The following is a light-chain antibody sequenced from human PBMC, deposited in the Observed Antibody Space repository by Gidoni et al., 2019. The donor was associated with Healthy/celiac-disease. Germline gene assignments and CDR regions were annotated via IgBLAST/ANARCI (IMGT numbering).Light chain of an antibody. CDR2: DAS. CDR3: QQRSNWPRGT. CDR1: QSVSSY. V-gene: IGKV3-11*01. Sequence: EIVLTQSPATLSLSPGERATLSCRASQSVSSYLAGYQQKPGQAPRLLIYDASNRATGIPARFSGSGSGTDFTLTISSLEPEDFAVYYCQQRSNWPRGTFGQXTKLEIK. J-gene: IGKJ2*01.